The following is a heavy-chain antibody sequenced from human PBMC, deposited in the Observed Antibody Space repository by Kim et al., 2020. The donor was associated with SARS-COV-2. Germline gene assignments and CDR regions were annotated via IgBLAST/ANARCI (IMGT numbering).Heavy chain of an antibody. J-gene: IGHJ5*02. V-gene: IGHV4-39*01. CDR2: IYYSGST. D-gene: IGHD3-3*01. Sequence: SETLSLTCTVSGGSISSSSYYWGWIRQPPGKGLEWIGSIYYSGSTYYNPSLKSRVTISVDTSKNQFSLKLSSVTAADTAVYYCARHILRLPYHWFDPWGQGTLVTVSS. CDR3: ARHILRLPYHWFDP. CDR1: GGSISSSSYY.